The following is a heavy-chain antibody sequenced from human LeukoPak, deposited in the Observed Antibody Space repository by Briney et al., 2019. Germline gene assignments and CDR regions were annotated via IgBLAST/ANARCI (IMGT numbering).Heavy chain of an antibody. Sequence: GGSLRLSCAASGFTFSSYEMNWVRQAPGKGLEWVSYISSSGSTIYYADSVKGRFTISRDNAKNSLYLRMNSLRAEDTAVYYCARENYDSSGSDGPFDYWGQGTLVTVSS. D-gene: IGHD3-22*01. CDR1: GFTFSSYE. V-gene: IGHV3-48*03. J-gene: IGHJ4*02. CDR2: ISSSGSTI. CDR3: ARENYDSSGSDGPFDY.